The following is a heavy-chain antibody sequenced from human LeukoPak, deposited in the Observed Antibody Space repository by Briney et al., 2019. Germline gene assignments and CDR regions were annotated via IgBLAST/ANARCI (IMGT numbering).Heavy chain of an antibody. CDR1: GFTFSSYA. J-gene: IGHJ4*02. D-gene: IGHD3-22*01. V-gene: IGHV3-30*07. Sequence: GGSLRLSCAASGFTFSSYAMHWVRQAPGKGLEWVAVISYDGSNKYYADSVKGRFTISRDNSKNTLYLQMNSLRAEDTAVYYCAKGQMDYYYDSSGYYRPYYFDYWGQGTLVTVSS. CDR3: AKGQMDYYYDSSGYYRPYYFDY. CDR2: ISYDGSNK.